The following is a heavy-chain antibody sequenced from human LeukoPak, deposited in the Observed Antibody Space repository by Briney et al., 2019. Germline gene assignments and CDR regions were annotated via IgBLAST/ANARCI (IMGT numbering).Heavy chain of an antibody. V-gene: IGHV3-13*04. CDR3: ARVRYSGYGGYYYGMDV. CDR1: GFTFGSYD. D-gene: IGHD5-12*01. CDR2: IGTAGDT. Sequence: GGSLRLSCAASGFTFGSYDMHWVRQATGKGLEWVSAIGTAGDTYYPGSVKGRFTISRESAKNSLYLQMNSLRAGDTAVYYCARVRYSGYGGYYYGMDVWGQGTTVTVSS. J-gene: IGHJ6*02.